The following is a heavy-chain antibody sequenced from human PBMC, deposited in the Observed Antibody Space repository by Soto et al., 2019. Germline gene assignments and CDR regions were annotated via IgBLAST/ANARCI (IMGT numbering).Heavy chain of an antibody. CDR2: ISGSGSEA. Sequence: EVQVLESGGGLVQPGGSPRLSCAASGVTFSSLGMSWVRQAPRKGLEWVSSISGSGSEAHYADSVKGRFTISRNNSKITLYLHMKSLRVDATAIYFCAKVGGGKGDYWYFDLWGRGTLVAVSS. CDR1: GVTFSSLG. J-gene: IGHJ2*01. V-gene: IGHV3-23*01. D-gene: IGHD3-16*01. CDR3: AKVGGGKGDYWYFDL.